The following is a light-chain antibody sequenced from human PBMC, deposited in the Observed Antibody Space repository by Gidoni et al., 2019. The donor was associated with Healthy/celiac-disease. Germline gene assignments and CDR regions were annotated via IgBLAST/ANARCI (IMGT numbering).Light chain of an antibody. J-gene: IGKJ1*01. Sequence: DIQMTQPPSSVSASVGDRITITCRASQGISSWLAWYQHKPGKAPKLLIYAASSLQSGVPSRFSGSGSGTDFTITISSLQPEDFATYYCQQANSFPLTFGQGTKVEIK. CDR1: QGISSW. V-gene: IGKV1-12*01. CDR2: AAS. CDR3: QQANSFPLT.